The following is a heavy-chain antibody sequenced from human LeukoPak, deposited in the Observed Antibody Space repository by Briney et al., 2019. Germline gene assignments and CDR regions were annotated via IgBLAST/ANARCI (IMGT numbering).Heavy chain of an antibody. V-gene: IGHV4-59*08. Sequence: SEALSLTCTVSGGSISSYYWSWIRQPPGKGLEWIGYIYYSGSTNYNPSLKSRVTISVDTSKNQFSLKLSSVTAADTAVYYCARHSSGWYDYYGMDVWGQGTTVTVSS. CDR3: ARHSSGWYDYYGMDV. D-gene: IGHD6-19*01. CDR2: IYYSGST. CDR1: GGSISSYY. J-gene: IGHJ6*02.